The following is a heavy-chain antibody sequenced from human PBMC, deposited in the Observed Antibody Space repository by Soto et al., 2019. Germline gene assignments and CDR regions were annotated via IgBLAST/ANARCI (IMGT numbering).Heavy chain of an antibody. Sequence: SETLSLTCTVSGGSISSYYWSWIRQPPGKGLEWIGYIYYSGSTNYNPSLKSRVTISVDTSKNQFSLKLSSVTAADTAVYYCARATYDYIWGSYSPNYFDYWGQGTLVTVSS. V-gene: IGHV4-59*01. CDR3: ARATYDYIWGSYSPNYFDY. CDR1: GGSISSYY. CDR2: IYYSGST. J-gene: IGHJ4*02. D-gene: IGHD3-16*01.